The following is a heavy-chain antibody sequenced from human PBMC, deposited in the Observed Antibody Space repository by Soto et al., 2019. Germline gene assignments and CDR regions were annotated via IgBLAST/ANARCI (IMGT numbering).Heavy chain of an antibody. Sequence: ASVKVSCKASGGTFSSYAISWVRQAPGQGLEWMGGIIPIFGTANYAQKFQGRVTITADESTSTAYMELSSLRSEDTAVYYCARAHNWNYGYYYYGMDVWGQGTKVTVYS. V-gene: IGHV1-69*13. CDR2: IIPIFGTA. CDR3: ARAHNWNYGYYYYGMDV. J-gene: IGHJ6*02. CDR1: GGTFSSYA. D-gene: IGHD1-7*01.